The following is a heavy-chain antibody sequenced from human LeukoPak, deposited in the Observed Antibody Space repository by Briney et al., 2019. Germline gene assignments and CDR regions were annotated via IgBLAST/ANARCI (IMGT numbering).Heavy chain of an antibody. Sequence: TSETLSLTCTVSGGSISRGNYFWGWIRQPPGKELEWIGSIYSGGGTNYNPSLKSRVTISVDTSKNQFSLKLSSVTAADTAVYYCASPNTFLYSSASLWAFDIWGQGIMVTVSS. V-gene: IGHV4-39*07. D-gene: IGHD6-25*01. CDR3: ASPNTFLYSSASLWAFDI. CDR2: IYSGGGT. CDR1: GGSISRGNYF. J-gene: IGHJ3*02.